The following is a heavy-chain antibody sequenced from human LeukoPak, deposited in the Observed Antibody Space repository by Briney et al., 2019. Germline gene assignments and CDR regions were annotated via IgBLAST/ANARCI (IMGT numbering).Heavy chain of an antibody. Sequence: GGSLRLSCAASGFAFSSYAMSWVRQAPGKGLEWVSATSGSGGSTYYADSVKGRFTISRDNSKNTLYLQMNSLRAEDTAVYYCAKLATVTDYFDYWGQGTLVTVSS. CDR1: GFAFSSYA. J-gene: IGHJ4*02. V-gene: IGHV3-23*01. CDR3: AKLATVTDYFDY. CDR2: TSGSGGST. D-gene: IGHD4-17*01.